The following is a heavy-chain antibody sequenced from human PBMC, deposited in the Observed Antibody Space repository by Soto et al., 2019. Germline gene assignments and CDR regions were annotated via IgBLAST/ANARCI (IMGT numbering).Heavy chain of an antibody. J-gene: IGHJ4*02. CDR1: GFIFSSYD. D-gene: IGHD2-21*02. CDR2: ITGSGVGT. Sequence: GGSLRLSCAASGFIFSSYDMSWVRQVPGKGLEWISAITGSGVGTHYADSVKGRFIISRDNSKNTLYLQMKSLRVEDTAIYYCGSMVTARVYDYRGQGTLVTVSS. CDR3: GSMVTARVYDY. V-gene: IGHV3-23*01.